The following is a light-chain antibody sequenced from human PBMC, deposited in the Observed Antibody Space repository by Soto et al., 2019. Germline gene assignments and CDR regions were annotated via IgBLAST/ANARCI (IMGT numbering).Light chain of an antibody. Sequence: IQLTQSPSSLSASVGDRVTIACRASQGISSYLGWYQQKPGKAPKLRIYDAATLQSGVPSRFSGSGSGTDFTLTITSLQPADFATYYCQQLKKYPLTFGGGTKVEIK. CDR3: QQLKKYPLT. CDR2: DAA. J-gene: IGKJ4*01. CDR1: QGISSY. V-gene: IGKV1-9*01.